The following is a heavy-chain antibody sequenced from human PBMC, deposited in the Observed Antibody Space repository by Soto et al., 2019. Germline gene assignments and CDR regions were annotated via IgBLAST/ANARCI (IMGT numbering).Heavy chain of an antibody. D-gene: IGHD2-2*01. Sequence: QVQLQLSGPRLVKPSQTLSLSCASSGDSVSRNSAAGNWIRQSASRGLEWLGMTDYRSNWYDDYAVSVKRRISFNPDTPKNQSSLQLNCVTPDDTAIYYCAKPSRNSTTDHGLDVWGQGTPVTVSS. CDR1: GDSVSRNSAA. J-gene: IGHJ6*02. V-gene: IGHV6-1*01. CDR2: TDYRSNWYD. CDR3: AKPSRNSTTDHGLDV.